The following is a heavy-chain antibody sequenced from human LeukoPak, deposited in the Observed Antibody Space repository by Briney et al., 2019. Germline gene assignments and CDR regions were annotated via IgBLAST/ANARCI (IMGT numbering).Heavy chain of an antibody. CDR2: IIPIFGTA. Sequence: SVKVSCKGSGGTFSSYAISWVRQAPGQGLEWMGGIIPIFGTANYAQKFQGRVTITADESTSTAYMELSSLRSEDTAVYYCARAGSSSWYRNWFDPWGQGTLVTVSS. CDR3: ARAGSSSWYRNWFDP. V-gene: IGHV1-69*13. J-gene: IGHJ5*02. D-gene: IGHD6-13*01. CDR1: GGTFSSYA.